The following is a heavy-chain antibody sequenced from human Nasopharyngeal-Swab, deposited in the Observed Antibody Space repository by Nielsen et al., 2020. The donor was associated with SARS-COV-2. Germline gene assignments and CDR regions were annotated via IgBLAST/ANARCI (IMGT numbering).Heavy chain of an antibody. CDR2: IYYSGST. V-gene: IGHV4-59*13. Sequence: SETLSLTCTVSGGSISSYYWNWIRQPPGKGLEWIGYIYYSGSTNYNPSLKSRVTISVDTSKNQFSLKLSSVTAADTAVYYCARDSYAVPYFDYWGQGTLVTVSS. J-gene: IGHJ4*02. D-gene: IGHD3-16*01. CDR3: ARDSYAVPYFDY. CDR1: GGSISSYY.